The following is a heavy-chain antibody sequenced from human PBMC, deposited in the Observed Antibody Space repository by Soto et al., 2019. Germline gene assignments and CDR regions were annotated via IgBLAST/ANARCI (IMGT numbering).Heavy chain of an antibody. Sequence: SETLSLTCTVSGGSISSYYGGWGRQRPGKGLEWIGYIYYSGSTNYKPSLKSRVTISVQRSKNQLSLKLSSVTAADTAMYYCAREGGWGDNYDGSGYFDLWGRGTLVTVS. CDR2: IYYSGST. V-gene: IGHV4-59*01. J-gene: IGHJ2*01. CDR1: GGSISSYY. CDR3: AREGGWGDNYDGSGYFDL. D-gene: IGHD3-22*01.